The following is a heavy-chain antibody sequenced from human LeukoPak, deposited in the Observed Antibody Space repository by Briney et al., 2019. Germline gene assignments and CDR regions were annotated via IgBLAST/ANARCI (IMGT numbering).Heavy chain of an antibody. D-gene: IGHD3-3*01. V-gene: IGHV1-69*06. CDR2: IIPIFGTA. J-gene: IGHJ6*02. CDR1: GGTFSSYA. CDR3: ATAFLVFGVAAVSGYYYGMDV. Sequence: SVKVSCKASGGTFSSYAISWVRQAPGQGLEWMGGIIPIFGTANYAQKFQGRVTMTEDTSTDTAYMELSSLRSEDTAVYYCATAFLVFGVAAVSGYYYGMDVWGQGTTVTVSS.